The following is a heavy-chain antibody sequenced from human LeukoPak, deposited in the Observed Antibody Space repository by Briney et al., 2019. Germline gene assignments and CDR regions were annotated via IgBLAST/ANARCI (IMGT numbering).Heavy chain of an antibody. V-gene: IGHV1-18*01. D-gene: IGHD3-22*01. CDR1: GYTFTSYG. CDR2: ISAYNGNT. Sequence: ASVKVSCKASGYTFTSYGISWVRQAPGQGLEWMGWISAYNGNTNYAQKLQGRVTMTTDTSTSTAYMELRSLRSGDTAVYYCATEHYYDSSGYSPYWGQGTLATVSS. J-gene: IGHJ4*02. CDR3: ATEHYYDSSGYSPY.